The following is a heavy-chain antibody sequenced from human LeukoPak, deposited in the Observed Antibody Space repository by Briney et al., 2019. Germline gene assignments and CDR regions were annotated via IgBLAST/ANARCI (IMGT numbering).Heavy chain of an antibody. CDR3: ARGGRPPEALGDTFDV. Sequence: PAVTLRLSCAASGFTFSSYWMHWVRQAPGKGLVWVSRVKSDGRSTNYADSVKGGFTVSRVNDKNALILQMNSLRAEDKAVYYCARGGRPPEALGDTFDVWGHGTLVTVS. CDR1: GFTFSSYW. CDR2: VKSDGRST. J-gene: IGHJ3*01. D-gene: IGHD1-14*01. V-gene: IGHV3-74*01.